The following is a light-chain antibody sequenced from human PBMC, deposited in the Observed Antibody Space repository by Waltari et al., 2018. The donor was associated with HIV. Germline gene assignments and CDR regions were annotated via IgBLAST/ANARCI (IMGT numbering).Light chain of an antibody. V-gene: IGKV4-1*01. Sequence: DIVMTQSPDSLAVSLGARATINCKSSQSVLYSSNNKNYLAWYQQKPGQPPKLLIYWASTRESGVPDRFSGSGSGTDFILTINSLQAEDVAVYYCQQYYSTPLTFGGGTKVEIK. CDR1: QSVLYSSNNKNY. CDR2: WAS. J-gene: IGKJ4*01. CDR3: QQYYSTPLT.